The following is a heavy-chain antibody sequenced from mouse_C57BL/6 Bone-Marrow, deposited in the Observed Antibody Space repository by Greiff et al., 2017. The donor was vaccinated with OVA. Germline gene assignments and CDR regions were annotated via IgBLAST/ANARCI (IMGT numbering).Heavy chain of an antibody. CDR3: ARFGGLRHYAMDY. D-gene: IGHD2-4*01. V-gene: IGHV1-64*01. J-gene: IGHJ4*01. Sequence: QVQLQQPGAELVKPGASVKLSCKASGYTFTSYWMHWVKQRPGQGLEWIGMIHPNSGSTNYNEKFKSKATLTVDKSSSTAYMQLSSLTSEDSAVYYCARFGGLRHYAMDYWGQETSVTDSS. CDR1: GYTFTSYW. CDR2: IHPNSGST.